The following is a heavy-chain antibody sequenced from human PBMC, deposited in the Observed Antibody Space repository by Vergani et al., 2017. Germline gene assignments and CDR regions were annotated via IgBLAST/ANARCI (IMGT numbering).Heavy chain of an antibody. CDR3: ARELKGGANWYSSGYYYSNXFDP. V-gene: IGHV1-18*01. CDR2: ISAYNGNT. Sequence: QVQLVQSGAEVKKPGSSVKVSCKASGGTFSSYTISWVRQAPGQGLEWMGWISAYNGNTNYAQKLQGRVTMTTDTSTSTAYMELRSLRSDDTAVYYCARELKGGANWYSSGYYYSNXFDPWGQGTLVTVSS. CDR1: GGTFSSYT. J-gene: IGHJ5*02. D-gene: IGHD3-22*01.